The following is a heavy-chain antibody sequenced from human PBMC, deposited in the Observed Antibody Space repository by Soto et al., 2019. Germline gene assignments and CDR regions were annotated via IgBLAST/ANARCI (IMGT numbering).Heavy chain of an antibody. D-gene: IGHD1-1*01. CDR1: GFTFNNAW. V-gene: IGHV3-15*07. Sequence: PGESLKISCAASGFTFNNAWMNWVRQAPGKGLEWVGRIKSKADGETRDYAEPVKGRFTISRDDSKNTLYLQMNSLKPEDTAVYYCKLDIDYWGLGTLVTVSS. J-gene: IGHJ4*02. CDR2: IKSKADGETR. CDR3: KLDIDY.